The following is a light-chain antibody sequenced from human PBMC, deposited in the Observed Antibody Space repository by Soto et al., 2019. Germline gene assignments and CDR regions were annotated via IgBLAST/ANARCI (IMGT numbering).Light chain of an antibody. J-gene: IGLJ1*01. Sequence: SALTPPPPPSGAPGQAVTLSRPGTSNEVGAYNYVSWYQQLPGKAPKLIIYEVSKRPSGVPDRFSGSKSGNTASLTVSGLQAEDEADYYCTSYAGTYSFFYVFGTGTKVTVL. CDR1: SNEVGAYNY. V-gene: IGLV2-8*01. CDR2: EVS. CDR3: TSYAGTYSFFYV.